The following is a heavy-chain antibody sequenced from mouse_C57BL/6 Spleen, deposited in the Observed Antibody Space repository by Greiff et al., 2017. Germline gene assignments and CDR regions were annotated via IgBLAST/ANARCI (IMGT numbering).Heavy chain of an antibody. CDR3: ARSRGYHWYFDV. CDR2: SYPGSGST. D-gene: IGHD3-1*01. Sequence: QVQLQQPGAELVKPGASVKMSCKASGYTFTSYWITWVKQRPGQGLEWIGDSYPGSGSTNYNEKFNSKATLTVDTSSSTAYMQLSSLTSEDSAVYYCARSRGYHWYFDVWGTGTTVTVSS. V-gene: IGHV1-55*01. CDR1: GYTFTSYW. J-gene: IGHJ1*03.